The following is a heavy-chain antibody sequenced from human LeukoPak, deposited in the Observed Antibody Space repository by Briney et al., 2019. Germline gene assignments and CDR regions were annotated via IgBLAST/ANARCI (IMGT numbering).Heavy chain of an antibody. V-gene: IGHV1-46*01. CDR2: INPSGGST. J-gene: IGHJ4*02. CDR3: ARPDAPYYYDSSGYYYVGGHFDY. CDR1: GYTFTSYY. D-gene: IGHD3-22*01. Sequence: GASVKVSCKASGYTFTSYYMHWVRQAPGQGLEWMGIINPSGGSTSYAQKFQGRVTMTRDTSTSTVYMELSSLRSEDTAVYYCARPDAPYYYDSSGYYYVGGHFDYWGQGTLVTVSS.